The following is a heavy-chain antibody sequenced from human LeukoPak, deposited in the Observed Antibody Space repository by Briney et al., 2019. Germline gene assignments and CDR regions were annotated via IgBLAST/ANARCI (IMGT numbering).Heavy chain of an antibody. CDR2: INPSGGST. CDR1: GYTFTSYY. Sequence: ASAKVSCKASGYTFTSYYMHWVRQAPGQGLEWMGIINPSGGSTSYAQKFQGRVTMTRDTSISTAYMELSRLRSDDTAVYYCARAYCGGDCYSNSDYWGQGTLVTVSS. J-gene: IGHJ4*02. D-gene: IGHD2-21*02. CDR3: ARAYCGGDCYSNSDY. V-gene: IGHV1-46*01.